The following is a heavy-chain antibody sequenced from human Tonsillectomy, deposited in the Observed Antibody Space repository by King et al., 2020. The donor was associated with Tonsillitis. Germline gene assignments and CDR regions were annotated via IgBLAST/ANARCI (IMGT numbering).Heavy chain of an antibody. J-gene: IGHJ6*03. Sequence: VQLVESGAEVKKPGESLRISCKGSGYSFTSYWITWVRQMPGKGLEWMGRIAPSDSSTNYSPSFQGHVTISIDKSISTAYLQWSSLKASDTAMYYCARAFRGRGDYYMDFWGKGTTVTVSS. V-gene: IGHV5-10-1*03. CDR2: IAPSDSST. D-gene: IGHD3-10*01. CDR3: ARAFRGRGDYYMDF. CDR1: GYSFTSYW.